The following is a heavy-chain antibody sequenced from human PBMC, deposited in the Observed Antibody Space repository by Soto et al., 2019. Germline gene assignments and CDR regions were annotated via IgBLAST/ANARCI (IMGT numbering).Heavy chain of an antibody. J-gene: IGHJ6*02. CDR3: AKDLYIRHYYYGMDV. Sequence: GGSLRLSCAASGFTFTNYWMQWVRQAPGKGLVWVSRINSDGSSTSHADSVKGRFTISRDNAKNTLYLQMSSLRAEDTAVYYCAKDLYIRHYYYGMDVWGQGTTVTVSS. V-gene: IGHV3-74*01. CDR2: INSDGSST. CDR1: GFTFTNYW. D-gene: IGHD2-2*02.